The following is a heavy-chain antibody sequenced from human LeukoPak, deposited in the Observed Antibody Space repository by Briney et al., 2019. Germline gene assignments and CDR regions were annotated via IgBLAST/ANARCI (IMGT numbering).Heavy chain of an antibody. Sequence: ASVQVSCKASGYTFTGYYMHWVRQAPGQGLEWMGWINPNSGGTNYAQKFQGRVTMTRDTSISTAYMELSRLRSDDTAVYHCAREYVMITFGGVIAPPGDWGQGTLVTVSS. CDR1: GYTFTGYY. D-gene: IGHD3-16*02. J-gene: IGHJ4*02. CDR3: AREYVMITFGGVIAPPGD. V-gene: IGHV1-2*02. CDR2: INPNSGGT.